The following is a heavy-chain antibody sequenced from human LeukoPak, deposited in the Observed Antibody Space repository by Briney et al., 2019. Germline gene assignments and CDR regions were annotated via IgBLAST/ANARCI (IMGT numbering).Heavy chain of an antibody. V-gene: IGHV3-21*01. Sequence: GGSLRLSCAGSEFTFRSYSMHWVRQAPGKGLEWVSSISGSSSDIYYADSVKGRFTISRDNAKNSLYLQMNSLRAEDTAVYYCARGPYYWGQGTLVTVSS. CDR3: ARGPYY. CDR1: EFTFRSYS. CDR2: ISGSSSDI. J-gene: IGHJ4*02.